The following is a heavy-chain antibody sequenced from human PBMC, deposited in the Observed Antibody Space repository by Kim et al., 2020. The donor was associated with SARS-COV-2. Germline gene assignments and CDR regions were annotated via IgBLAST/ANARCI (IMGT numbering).Heavy chain of an antibody. D-gene: IGHD3-10*01. Sequence: SETLSLTCTVAGGSISSYYWSWIRQPPGKGLEWIGYIYYSGSTNYNPSLKSRVTISVDTSKNQFSLKLSAVTAADTAGYYCARAVWSRFGELLRAYNWFDPWGQGTLVTVSS. CDR1: GGSISSYY. V-gene: IGHV4-59*01. CDR3: ARAVWSRFGELLRAYNWFDP. CDR2: IYYSGST. J-gene: IGHJ5*02.